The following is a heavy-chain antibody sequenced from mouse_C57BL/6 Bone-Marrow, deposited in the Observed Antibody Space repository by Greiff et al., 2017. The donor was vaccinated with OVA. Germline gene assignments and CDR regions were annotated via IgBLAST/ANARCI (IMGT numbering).Heavy chain of an antibody. CDR2: SRNKANDYTT. CDR3: ARDAIGDV. V-gene: IGHV7-1*01. CDR1: GFTFSDFY. Sequence: EVKLMESGGGLVQSGRSLRLSCATSGFTFSDFYMEWVRQAPGKGLEWIAASRNKANDYTTEYSASVKGRFIVSRDTSQSILYLQMKSLRAEDTAIYYCARDAIGDVWGTGTTVTVTS. J-gene: IGHJ1*03. D-gene: IGHD3-1*01.